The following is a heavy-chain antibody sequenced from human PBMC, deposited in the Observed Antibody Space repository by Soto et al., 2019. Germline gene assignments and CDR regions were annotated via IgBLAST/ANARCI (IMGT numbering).Heavy chain of an antibody. V-gene: IGHV1-18*01. CDR2: ISPYNGNT. J-gene: IGHJ4*02. CDR3: ARAASPYYYDSSGYYYFDY. CDR1: SYTFTSYG. Sequence: ASVKVSCKASSYTFTSYGITWVRQAPGQGLEWMGWISPYNGNTDYAQKLQGRVTMTTDTSTSTAYMELRSLRSDDTAVYYCARAASPYYYDSSGYYYFDYWGQGTLVTVSS. D-gene: IGHD3-22*01.